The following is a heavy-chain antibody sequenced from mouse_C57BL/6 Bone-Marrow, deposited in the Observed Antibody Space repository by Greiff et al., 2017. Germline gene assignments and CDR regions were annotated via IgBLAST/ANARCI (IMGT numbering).Heavy chain of an antibody. D-gene: IGHD2-3*01. CDR1: GFNIKDDY. CDR3: SSFDGNYFDF. J-gene: IGHJ2*01. Sequence: EVQLQQSGAELVRPGASVKLSCTASGFNIKDDYIHWVKQRPDQGLEWIGWIDPEIGDTEYASKFQGQATITSDTSSHTAYLQLSSLTSEDTAVYYCSSFDGNYFDFWGQGTPLTVAS. CDR2: IDPEIGDT. V-gene: IGHV14-4*01.